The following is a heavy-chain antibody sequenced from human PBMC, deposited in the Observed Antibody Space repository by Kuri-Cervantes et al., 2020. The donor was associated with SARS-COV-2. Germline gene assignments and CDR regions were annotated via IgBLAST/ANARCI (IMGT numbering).Heavy chain of an antibody. Sequence: ASVKVSCKASGYTFTGYYMHWVRQAPGQGLEWMGWINPNSGGTNYAQKFQGWVTMTRGTSISTVYMELSRLRSDDTAVYYCARGMVRGVIQYYYYGMDVWGQGTTVTVSS. J-gene: IGHJ6*02. D-gene: IGHD3-10*01. V-gene: IGHV1-2*04. CDR3: ARGMVRGVIQYYYYGMDV. CDR1: GYTFTGYY. CDR2: INPNSGGT.